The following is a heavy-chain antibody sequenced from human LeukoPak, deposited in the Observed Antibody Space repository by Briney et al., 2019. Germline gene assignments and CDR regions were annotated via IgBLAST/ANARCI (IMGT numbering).Heavy chain of an antibody. V-gene: IGHV4-59*01. D-gene: IGHD3-10*01. CDR2: IHYSGGT. J-gene: IGHJ4*02. CDR3: ARVLDSGVSDY. CDR1: DDSISPYY. Sequence: PSETLSLTCTVSDDSISPYYWSWIRQSPGKGLEWIGYIHYSGGTNYNPSLKNRIIMSVDTSKNQFSLKLTSVTAADTAIYYCARVLDSGVSDYWGQGTLVTVSS.